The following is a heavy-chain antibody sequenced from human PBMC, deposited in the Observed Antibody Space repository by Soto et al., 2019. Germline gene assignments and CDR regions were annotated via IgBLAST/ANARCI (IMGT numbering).Heavy chain of an antibody. CDR2: INHSGST. V-gene: IGHV4-34*01. CDR3: ARGKVVTYYYYYYGMDV. CDR1: GGSFSGYY. J-gene: IGHJ6*02. Sequence: KSSETLSLTCAVYGGSFSGYYWSWIRQPPGKGLEWIGEINHSGSTNYNPSLKSRVTISVDTSKNQFSLKLSSVTAADTAVYYCARGKVVTYYYYYYGMDVWGQGTTVTVSS. D-gene: IGHD3-22*01.